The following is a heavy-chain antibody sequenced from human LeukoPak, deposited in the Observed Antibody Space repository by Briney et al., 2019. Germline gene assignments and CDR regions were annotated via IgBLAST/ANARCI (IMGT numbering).Heavy chain of an antibody. J-gene: IGHJ6*03. CDR1: GGSISSYY. D-gene: IGHD3-22*01. CDR2: IYTSGST. V-gene: IGHV4-4*09. Sequence: SETLSLTCTVSGGSISSYYWSWIRQPPGKGLEWIGYIYTSGSTNYNPSLKSRVTISVDTSKNQFSLKLSSVTAADTAVYYCARILYYYDSSGYYHGGYYYYCMDVWGKGTTVTVSS. CDR3: ARILYYYDSSGYYHGGYYYYCMDV.